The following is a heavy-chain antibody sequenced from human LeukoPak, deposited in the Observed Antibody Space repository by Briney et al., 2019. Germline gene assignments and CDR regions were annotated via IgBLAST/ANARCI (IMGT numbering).Heavy chain of an antibody. V-gene: IGHV3-11*04. CDR3: ARAPYLRWFDP. J-gene: IGHJ5*02. Sequence: GGSLRLSCAAASGFTFTDYISWIRQAPGKGLEWVSYFRNSDSPVYYADSVKGRFTISRDNAKDSLYLQMNSLRAEDTAVYYCARAPYLRWFDPWGQGTLVTVSS. CDR1: GFTFTDY. CDR2: FRNSDSPV.